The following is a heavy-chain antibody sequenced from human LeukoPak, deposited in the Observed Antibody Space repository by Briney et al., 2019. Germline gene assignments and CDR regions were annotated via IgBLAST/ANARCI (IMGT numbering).Heavy chain of an antibody. D-gene: IGHD1-20*01. V-gene: IGHV3-30*02. CDR2: IRHDGSKK. CDR1: GFTFSSYG. CDR3: ARDLTGSGYDI. J-gene: IGHJ3*02. Sequence: GGSLRLSCGASGFTFSSYGMHWVRQGPGKGLEWVAFIRHDGSKKYHADSVKGRFTISRDNSKNTLYLQMNSLRAEDTAVYYCARDLTGSGYDIWGQGTMVTVSS.